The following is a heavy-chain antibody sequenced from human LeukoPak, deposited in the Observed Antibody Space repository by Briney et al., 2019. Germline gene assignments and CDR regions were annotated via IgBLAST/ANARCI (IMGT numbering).Heavy chain of an antibody. CDR3: ARDGSQEQCLAYFDY. J-gene: IGHJ4*02. CDR1: GGTISSYY. Sequence: KPSETLSLTCTVSGGTISSYYWSWIRQPAGKGLEWIGRIYTSGSTNYNPSLKSRATMSVDTSKNQFSLKLSSVTAADTAVYYCARDGSQEQCLAYFDYWGQGTLVTVSS. D-gene: IGHD6-19*01. CDR2: IYTSGST. V-gene: IGHV4-4*07.